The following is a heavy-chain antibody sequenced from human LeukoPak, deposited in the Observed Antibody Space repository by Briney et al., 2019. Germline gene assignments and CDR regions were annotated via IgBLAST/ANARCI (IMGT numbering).Heavy chain of an antibody. CDR1: GGSFSGYY. J-gene: IGHJ4*02. CDR3: ARGRGRFGGRQRPDFDY. V-gene: IGHV4-34*01. CDR2: INRSGST. D-gene: IGHD3-10*01. Sequence: SETLSLTCAVYGGSFSGYYWSWIRQPPGKGLEWIGEINRSGSTNYNPSLKSRVTISVDTSKNQFSLKLSSVTAADTAVYYCARGRGRFGGRQRPDFDYWGQGTLVTVPS.